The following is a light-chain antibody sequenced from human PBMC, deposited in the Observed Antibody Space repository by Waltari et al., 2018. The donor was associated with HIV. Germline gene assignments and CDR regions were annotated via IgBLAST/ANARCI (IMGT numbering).Light chain of an antibody. CDR2: EVS. CDR1: SSDVGGSNY. CDR3: SSYAGSNNVV. Sequence: QSALPQPPSASGSPGQPVTISSTGPSSDVGGSNYVSWYQQHPGKAPKLMIYEVSKRPSGVPDRFSGSKSGNTASLTVSGLQAEDEADYYCSSYAGSNNVVFGGGTKLTVL. J-gene: IGLJ2*01. V-gene: IGLV2-8*01.